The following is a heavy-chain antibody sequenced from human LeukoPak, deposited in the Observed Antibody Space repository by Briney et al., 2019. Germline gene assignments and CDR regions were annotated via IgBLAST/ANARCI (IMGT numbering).Heavy chain of an antibody. Sequence: GGSLRLSCAASGFTFSSYDMHWVRQAPGKGLEWVALIRFDGSNKYYADSVKGRFTLSRDNSKNTLYLQMNSLRAEDTAVYYCARTSSSWDKSFDYWGQGTLVTVSS. D-gene: IGHD6-13*01. CDR2: IRFDGSNK. CDR3: ARTSSSWDKSFDY. V-gene: IGHV3-30*02. J-gene: IGHJ4*02. CDR1: GFTFSSYD.